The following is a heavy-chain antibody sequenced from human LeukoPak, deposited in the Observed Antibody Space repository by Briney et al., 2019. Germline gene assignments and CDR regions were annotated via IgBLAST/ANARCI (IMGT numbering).Heavy chain of an antibody. CDR3: AKDPGRVPAAMGAFDI. D-gene: IGHD2-2*01. CDR2: RWYDVSNK. V-gene: IGHV3-33*06. J-gene: IGHJ3*02. Sequence: GRSLRLSCAASGFTFSRSGLRWVRQALGEGPEWVSVRWYDVSNKYYTASVKDRFTISRDNSKNTPYLTMNSLRAEDTAEYYGAKDPGRVPAAMGAFDIWGQGTMVTVSS. CDR1: GFTFSRSG.